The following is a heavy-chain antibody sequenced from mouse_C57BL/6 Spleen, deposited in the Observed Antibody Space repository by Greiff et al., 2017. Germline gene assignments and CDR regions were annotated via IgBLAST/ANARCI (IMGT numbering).Heavy chain of an antibody. D-gene: IGHD2-5*01. CDR3: ARIYYSNYGYAMDC. Sequence: QVQLQQSGAELVKPGASVKISCKASGYAFSSYWMNWVKQRPGTGLEWIGQIYPGDGDTNYNGKFKGKATLTADKSSSTAYMQLSSLTSEDSAVYFCARIYYSNYGYAMDCWGQGTSVTVSS. V-gene: IGHV1-80*01. J-gene: IGHJ4*01. CDR1: GYAFSSYW. CDR2: IYPGDGDT.